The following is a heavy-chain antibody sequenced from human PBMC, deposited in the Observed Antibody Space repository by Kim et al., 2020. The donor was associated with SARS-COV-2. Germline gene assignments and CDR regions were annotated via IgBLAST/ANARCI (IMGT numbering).Heavy chain of an antibody. CDR1: GFAFGDFPFGSFW. J-gene: IGHJ3*02. Sequence: GGSLRLSCLASGFAFGDFPFGSFWMSWVRQAPGKGLEWLANIKQDGTQKYYVGSLMGRFTISRDNAQNSRYLQMTSRRAEDTAVYYCAKTVAGRIDFFDIWGQGTMVTVSS. CDR3: AKTVAGRIDFFDI. D-gene: IGHD6-19*01. V-gene: IGHV3-7*03. CDR2: IKQDGTQK.